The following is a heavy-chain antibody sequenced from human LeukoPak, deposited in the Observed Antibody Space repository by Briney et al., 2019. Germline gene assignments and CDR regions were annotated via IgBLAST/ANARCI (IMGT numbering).Heavy chain of an antibody. D-gene: IGHD2-2*01. V-gene: IGHV3-23*01. CDR2: ISGSGGST. CDR1: GFTFSSYA. CDR3: ARGTKDIVVVPAAMDYYYYGMDV. Sequence: GGSLRLSCAASGFTFSSYAMSWVRQAPGKGLEWVSAISGSGGSTYYADSVKGRFTISRDNSKNTLYLQMNSLRAEDTAVYYCARGTKDIVVVPAAMDYYYYGMDVWGQGTTVTVS. J-gene: IGHJ6*02.